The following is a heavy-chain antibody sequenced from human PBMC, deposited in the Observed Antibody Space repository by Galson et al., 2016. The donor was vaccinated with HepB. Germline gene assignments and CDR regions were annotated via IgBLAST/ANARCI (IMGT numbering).Heavy chain of an antibody. J-gene: IGHJ6*02. CDR1: GFTFDDYT. V-gene: IGHV3-43*01. CDR3: GKDWESLWESSGKGMDV. D-gene: IGHD3-10*01. Sequence: SLRLSCAASGFTFDDYTMHWVRQAPGKGLEWVALISWDGRSPDYADSVRGRFTISRDNRQTILYLQMNSLTTEDTALYYCGKDWESLWESSGKGMDVWGQGTTVIVSS. CDR2: ISWDGRSP.